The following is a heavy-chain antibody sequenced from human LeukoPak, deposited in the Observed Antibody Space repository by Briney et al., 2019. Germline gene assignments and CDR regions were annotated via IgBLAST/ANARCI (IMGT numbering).Heavy chain of an antibody. Sequence: GGSLRLSCAASGFTFSSYWVRQAPGKGLEWVAVISYDGSNKYYADSVKGRFTISRDNSKNTLYLQMNSLRAEDTAVYYCARPPLGVTAPLDYWGQGTLVTVSS. CDR1: GFTFSSY. V-gene: IGHV3-30*01. CDR2: ISYDGSNK. CDR3: ARPPLGVTAPLDY. J-gene: IGHJ4*02. D-gene: IGHD2-21*02.